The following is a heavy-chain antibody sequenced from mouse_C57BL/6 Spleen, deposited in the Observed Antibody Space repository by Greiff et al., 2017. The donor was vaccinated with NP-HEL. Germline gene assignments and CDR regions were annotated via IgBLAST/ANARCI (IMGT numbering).Heavy chain of an antibody. CDR3: ARNDYGSSYDAMDY. CDR2: IYPGDGDT. Sequence: LQESGPELVKPGASVKISCKASGYAFSSSWMNWVKQRPGKGLEWIGRIYPGDGDTNYNGKFKGKATLTADKSSSTAYMQLSSLTSEDSAVYFCARNDYGSSYDAMDYWGQGTSVTVSS. J-gene: IGHJ4*01. D-gene: IGHD1-1*01. CDR1: GYAFSSSW. V-gene: IGHV1-82*01.